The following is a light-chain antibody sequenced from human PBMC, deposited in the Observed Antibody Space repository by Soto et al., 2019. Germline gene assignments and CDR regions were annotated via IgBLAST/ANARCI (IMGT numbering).Light chain of an antibody. J-gene: IGLJ1*01. CDR3: CSYAGEYKYV. Sequence: QSVLTQPRSVSGSPGQSVTISCTGSSSDVGAYNFASWYQQRPGAAPKLLIHDVNKRPPGVPDRFSASKSGNTASLTISGLQAEDEADYYCCSYAGEYKYVFGSGTKVTVL. CDR1: SSDVGAYNF. V-gene: IGLV2-11*01. CDR2: DVN.